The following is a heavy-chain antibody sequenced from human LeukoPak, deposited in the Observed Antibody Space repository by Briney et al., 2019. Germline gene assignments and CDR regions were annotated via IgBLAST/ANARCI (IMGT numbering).Heavy chain of an antibody. V-gene: IGHV3-23*01. Sequence: GGSLRLSCAASGFTFSSYAMSWVRQAPGKGLEWVSAISGSGGSTYYADSVKGRFTISRDNSKNTLYLQMNSLRAEDTAVYYCAKVRDYYDSSGPNWFDPWGQGTLVTVSP. CDR2: ISGSGGST. CDR1: GFTFSSYA. CDR3: AKVRDYYDSSGPNWFDP. J-gene: IGHJ5*02. D-gene: IGHD3-22*01.